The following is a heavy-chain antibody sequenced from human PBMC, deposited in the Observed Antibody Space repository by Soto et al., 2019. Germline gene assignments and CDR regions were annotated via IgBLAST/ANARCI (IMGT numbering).Heavy chain of an antibody. CDR2: TKHSRST. J-gene: IGHJ6*02. CDR3: ARGRRYSSSSMIYYYYGMDV. Sequence: SETLRLRCAVSGGSLSGDRWRGIRQPPGTGLEWNGQTKHSRSTNYNPSLKSRVPISVDTSKNQFSLKLSSVTAADTAVYYCARGRRYSSSSMIYYYYGMDVWGQGTTVT. D-gene: IGHD6-6*01. CDR1: GGSLSGDR. V-gene: IGHV4-34*01.